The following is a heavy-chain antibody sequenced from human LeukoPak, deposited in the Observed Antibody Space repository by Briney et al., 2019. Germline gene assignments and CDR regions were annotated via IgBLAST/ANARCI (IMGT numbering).Heavy chain of an antibody. CDR2: INHSGST. V-gene: IGHV4-34*01. CDR3: GREWYYDILTGYYRSAFDY. Sequence: PSETLSLTCAVYGGSFSGYYWSWIRQPPGKGLEWIGEINHSGSTNYNPSLKSRVTISVDTSKNQFSLKLSSVTAADTAVYYCGREWYYDILTGYYRSAFDYWGQGTLVTVSS. J-gene: IGHJ4*02. CDR1: GGSFSGYY. D-gene: IGHD3-9*01.